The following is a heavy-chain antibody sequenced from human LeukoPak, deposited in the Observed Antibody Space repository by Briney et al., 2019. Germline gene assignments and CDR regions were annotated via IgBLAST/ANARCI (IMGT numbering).Heavy chain of an antibody. J-gene: IGHJ6*04. CDR1: GGSISSGGYY. D-gene: IGHD5-12*01. CDR3: ARGPATKYYYYGMDV. Sequence: PSETLSLTCTVSGGSISSGGYYWSWIRQHPGKGLEWIGYIYYSGSTYYNPSLKSRVTISVDTSKNQFSLELSSVTAADTAVYYCARGPATKYYYYGMDVWGKGTTVTVSS. V-gene: IGHV4-31*03. CDR2: IYYSGST.